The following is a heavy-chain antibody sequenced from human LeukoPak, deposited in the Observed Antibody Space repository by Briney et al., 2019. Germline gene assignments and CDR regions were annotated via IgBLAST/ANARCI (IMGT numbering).Heavy chain of an antibody. V-gene: IGHV4-30-4*01. J-gene: IGHJ4*02. CDR1: GGSISSGDYY. CDR3: ARHYTVTTTFDY. CDR2: IYYSGST. Sequence: PSQTLSLTCTVSGGSISSGDYYWSWIRQPPGKGLEWIGYIYYSGSTYYNPSLKSRVTISVDTSKIQFSLKLSSVTAADTAVYYCARHYTVTTTFDYWGQGTLVTVSS. D-gene: IGHD4-17*01.